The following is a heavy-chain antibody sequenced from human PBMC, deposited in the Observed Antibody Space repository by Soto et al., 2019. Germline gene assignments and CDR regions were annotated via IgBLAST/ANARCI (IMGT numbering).Heavy chain of an antibody. Sequence: PGGSLRLSCAASGFTFSSYTMAWDRQAPGKRLKWVSSISGSGGSPSYADSVQGRFTISRDNPRNTLSLKMNSLRAEDTAIYYCAKARCSGNSCYVPDYWGHGSLVTVSS. J-gene: IGHJ4*01. V-gene: IGHV3-23*01. CDR2: ISGSGGSP. CDR3: AKARCSGNSCYVPDY. D-gene: IGHD3-22*01. CDR1: GFTFSSYT.